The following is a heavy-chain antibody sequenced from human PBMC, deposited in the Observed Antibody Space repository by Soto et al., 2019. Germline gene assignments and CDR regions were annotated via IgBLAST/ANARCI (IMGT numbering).Heavy chain of an antibody. CDR3: TRHTGYDSSLDY. Sequence: GESLKISCQGSGYTFTGHWISWVRQMPGKGLEWMGRIDPSDSYTDYSPTVQGHVTMSADKSINTAYLQWSGLQASDTAVYYCTRHTGYDSSLDYWGQGTLVTVSS. CDR2: IDPSDSYT. V-gene: IGHV5-10-1*01. D-gene: IGHD5-12*01. J-gene: IGHJ4*02. CDR1: GYTFTGHW.